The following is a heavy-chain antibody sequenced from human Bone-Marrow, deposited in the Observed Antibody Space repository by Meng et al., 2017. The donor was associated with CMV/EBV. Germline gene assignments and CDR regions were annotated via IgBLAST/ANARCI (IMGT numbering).Heavy chain of an antibody. D-gene: IGHD6-6*01. CDR1: GFTFRKFG. V-gene: IGHV3-21*01. Sequence: GESLKISCAASGFTFRKFGMHWARQAPGKGLEWVSSISSSSSYIYYADSVKGRFTISRDNAKNSLYLQMNSLRAEDTAVYYCARDLRQLVRYYYYYYGMDVWGQGTTVTVSS. J-gene: IGHJ6*02. CDR3: ARDLRQLVRYYYYYYGMDV. CDR2: ISSSSSYI.